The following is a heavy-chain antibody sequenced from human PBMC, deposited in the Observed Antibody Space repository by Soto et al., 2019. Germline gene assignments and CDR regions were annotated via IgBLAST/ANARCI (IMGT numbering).Heavy chain of an antibody. CDR3: ATKDDHKGDEPYHYGWDV. CDR1: GYTSSSYG. D-gene: IGHD3-16*01. Sequence: ASVKVSCKAIGYTSSSYGINWVRQAPGQGLEWMGWISVFNGDTKYAQKFQGRVAITKDPGTSTAHMELRSLRSDDAAVYFCATKDDHKGDEPYHYGWDVWGQGTTVTVSS. CDR2: ISVFNGDT. J-gene: IGHJ6*02. V-gene: IGHV1-18*01.